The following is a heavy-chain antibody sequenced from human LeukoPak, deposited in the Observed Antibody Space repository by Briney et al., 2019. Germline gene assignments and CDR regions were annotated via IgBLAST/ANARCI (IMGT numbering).Heavy chain of an antibody. Sequence: PSETLSLTCTVSGGSISSSYWSWIRQPPGKGLEWIGYIYYSGSTNYNPSLKSRVTMSVDTSKNQFSLKVTSVTAADTAVYYCARSIPAAGRWFDSWGQGTLVTVSS. CDR2: IYYSGST. CDR1: GGSISSSY. D-gene: IGHD6-25*01. V-gene: IGHV4-59*08. J-gene: IGHJ5*01. CDR3: ARSIPAAGRWFDS.